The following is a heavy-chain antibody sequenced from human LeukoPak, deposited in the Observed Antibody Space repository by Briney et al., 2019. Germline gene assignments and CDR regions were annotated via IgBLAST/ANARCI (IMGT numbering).Heavy chain of an antibody. CDR2: IRSKANSYAT. D-gene: IGHD3-22*01. J-gene: IGHJ6*03. Sequence: GGSLRLSCAASGFTFSGSAMHWVRQASGKGLEWVGRIRSKANSYATAYAASVKGRFTISRDDSKNTAYLQMNSLKTEDTAVYYCTRQEDYYDSSGYSDYYYYYYMDVWGKGTTVTVSS. CDR1: GFTFSGSA. CDR3: TRQEDYYDSSGYSDYYYYYYMDV. V-gene: IGHV3-73*01.